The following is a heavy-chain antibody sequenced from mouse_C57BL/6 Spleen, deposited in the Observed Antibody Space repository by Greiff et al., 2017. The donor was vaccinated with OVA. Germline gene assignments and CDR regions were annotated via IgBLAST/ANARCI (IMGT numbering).Heavy chain of an antibody. CDR1: GYSITSGYY. V-gene: IGHV3-6*01. CDR3: ARVAGTGDY. J-gene: IGHJ2*01. D-gene: IGHD4-1*01. CDR2: ISYDGSN. Sequence: EVQLQESGPGLVKPSQSLSLTCSVTGYSITSGYYWNWIRQFPGNKLEWMGYISYDGSNNYNPSLKNRISITRDTSKNQFFLKLNSVTTEDTATYYCARVAGTGDYWGQGTTLTVSS.